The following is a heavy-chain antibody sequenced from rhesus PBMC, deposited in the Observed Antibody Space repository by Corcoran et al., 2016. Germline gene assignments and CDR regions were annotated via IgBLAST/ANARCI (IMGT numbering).Heavy chain of an antibody. V-gene: IGHV3-37*01. CDR2: ISQPSGSNT. CDR1: GFTFSDSG. D-gene: IGHD6S26*01. CDR3: ARDSSGWSGYFDF. Sequence: EVQLVESGGGLVQPGGSLRLSCVASGFTFSDSGMAWVRQATGQGLEWVSSISQPSGSNTYYLDPVKGRFTISRDNTKNTLYLQMNSLRAEDTAVYYGARDSSGWSGYFDFWGQGVLFTVSS. J-gene: IGHJ4*01.